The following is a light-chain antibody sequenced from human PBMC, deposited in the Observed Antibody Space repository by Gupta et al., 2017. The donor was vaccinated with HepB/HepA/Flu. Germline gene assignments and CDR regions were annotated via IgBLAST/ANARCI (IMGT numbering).Light chain of an antibody. V-gene: IGKV4-1*01. CDR1: QSVLYSSNNKNY. CDR3: QQYYSTPCS. J-gene: IGKJ2*04. Sequence: VMTQSPDSLAVSLGERATINCKSSQSVLYSSNNKNYLAWYQQKPGQPPKLLIYWASTRESGVPDRFSGSGSGTDFTLTISSLQAEDVAVYYCQQYYSTPCSFGQGTKLEIK. CDR2: WAS.